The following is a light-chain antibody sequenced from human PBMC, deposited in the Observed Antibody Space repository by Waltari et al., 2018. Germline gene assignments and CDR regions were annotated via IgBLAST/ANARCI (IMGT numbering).Light chain of an antibody. J-gene: IGLJ1*01. V-gene: IGLV2-18*02. CDR2: EVS. Sequence: QSALTQPPSVSGSPGQSVTISCTATSSDVGSYHRVSWYQQPPDTAPKLIIYEVSDRPSGVPDRFSGSKSANTAFLTISGLQAEDEADYFCSSYTSSSTWVFGTGTKVTVL. CDR3: SSYTSSSTWV. CDR1: SSDVGSYHR.